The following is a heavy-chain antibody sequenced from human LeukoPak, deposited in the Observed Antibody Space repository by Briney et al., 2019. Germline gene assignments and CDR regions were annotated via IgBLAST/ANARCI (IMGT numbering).Heavy chain of an antibody. CDR1: GFTFSSYS. CDR2: ISSSSSTI. D-gene: IGHD3-22*01. J-gene: IGHJ3*02. Sequence: GGSLRLSCAASGFTFSSYSMNWVRQAPGKGLEWVSYISSSSSTIYYADSVKGRFTISRDNAKNSLYLQMNSLRAEDTAVYYCARRSYYYDSRDAFDIWGQGTMVTVSS. V-gene: IGHV3-48*04. CDR3: ARRSYYYDSRDAFDI.